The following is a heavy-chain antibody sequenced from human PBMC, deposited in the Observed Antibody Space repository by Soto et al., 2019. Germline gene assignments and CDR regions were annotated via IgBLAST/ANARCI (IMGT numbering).Heavy chain of an antibody. V-gene: IGHV3-23*01. D-gene: IGHD6-19*01. CDR2: ISGSGGNT. Sequence: EVQLLESAGGLVQPGGSLRLSCAASGFTFSSYAMRWVRQAPGKGLECVSAISGSGGNTYYADSVKGRFTISRDNSKNTLFLQMNSLRAEDTAVYYCAKCAGSGWYPDYWGQGTMVTVSS. CDR1: GFTFSSYA. J-gene: IGHJ4*02. CDR3: AKCAGSGWYPDY.